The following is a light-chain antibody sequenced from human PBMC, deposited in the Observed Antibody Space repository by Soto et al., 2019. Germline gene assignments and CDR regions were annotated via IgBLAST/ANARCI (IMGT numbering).Light chain of an antibody. J-gene: IGLJ2*01. CDR2: DND. V-gene: IGLV1-40*01. CDR3: QSYDSSLSGVV. Sequence: QSVLTQPPSVSGAPGQRVTISCTGSSSNIGAGYDVHWYQQVPGTAPKLLIYDNDNRPSGVPDRFSGSTSGTSASLAITGLQADDEAGYYCQSYDSSLSGVVFGGGTKLTV. CDR1: SSNIGAGYD.